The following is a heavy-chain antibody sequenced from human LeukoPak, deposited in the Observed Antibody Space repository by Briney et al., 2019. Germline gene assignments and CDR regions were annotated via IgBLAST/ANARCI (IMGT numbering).Heavy chain of an antibody. J-gene: IGHJ3*02. D-gene: IGHD3-10*01. V-gene: IGHV4-59*01. CDR1: GSSISSYY. Sequence: SETLSLTCSVSGSSISSYYWSWIRQPPGKGLEWIGYIYYSGSTNYNPSLKSRVTISVDTSKNQFSLKLSSVTAADTAVYYCASLYYYGSGSDIWGQGTMVTVSS. CDR3: ASLYYYGSGSDI. CDR2: IYYSGST.